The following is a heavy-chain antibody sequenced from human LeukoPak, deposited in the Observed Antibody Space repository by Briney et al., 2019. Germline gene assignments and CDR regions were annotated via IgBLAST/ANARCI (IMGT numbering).Heavy chain of an antibody. D-gene: IGHD6-13*01. J-gene: IGHJ4*02. V-gene: IGHV4-4*07. CDR3: ASYSSSTWYGLDY. CDR1: SGSISSYY. CDR2: IYTSGST. Sequence: SETLSLTCTVSSGSISSYYCSWIRQPAGKGLEWIGRIYTSGSTDYNPSLKSRVTMSVDTSKNQFSLKLSSVTAADTAVYYCASYSSSTWYGLDYWGQGTLVTVSS.